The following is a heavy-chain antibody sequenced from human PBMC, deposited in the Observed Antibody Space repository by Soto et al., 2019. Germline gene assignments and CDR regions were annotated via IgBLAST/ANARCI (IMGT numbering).Heavy chain of an antibody. J-gene: IGHJ4*02. V-gene: IGHV1-69*02. D-gene: IGHD6-6*01. Sequence: QVQLVQSGAEVKKPGSSVKVSCKASGGTFSSYTISWVRQAPGQGLEWTGRIIPIHGIANYAQQFQGRVTITAEKSTSTAYMELSSLRSEDTAVYYCARRARIAARSVGGLDYWGQGTLVTVSS. CDR1: GGTFSSYT. CDR2: IIPIHGIA. CDR3: ARRARIAARSVGGLDY.